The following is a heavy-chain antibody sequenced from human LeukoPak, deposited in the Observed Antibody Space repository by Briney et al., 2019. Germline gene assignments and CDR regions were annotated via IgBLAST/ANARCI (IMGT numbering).Heavy chain of an antibody. J-gene: IGHJ4*02. CDR3: ARVGTTGATADN. CDR2: INPRGGST. Sequence: ASVKVSCKASGYIFTTYFMHWLRQAPGQGPEWMGIINPRGGSTDYAQKFQDRITMTSDTSTSTVYMELKSLTSEDTAVYFCARVGTTGATADNWGQGTLVTVSS. CDR1: GYIFTTYF. V-gene: IGHV1-46*01. D-gene: IGHD4-11*01.